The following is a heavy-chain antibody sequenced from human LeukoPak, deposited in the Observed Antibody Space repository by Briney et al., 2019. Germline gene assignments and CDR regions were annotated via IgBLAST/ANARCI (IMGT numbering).Heavy chain of an antibody. CDR3: ARTRGPRDWFDP. V-gene: IGHV4-31*03. CDR1: GGSISSGGYY. J-gene: IGHJ5*02. Sequence: SSETLSLTCTVSGGSISSGGYYWSWIRQHPGKGLEWIGYIYYSGSTYYNPSLKGRVTISVDTSKNQFSLKLSSVTAADTAVYYCARTRGPRDWFDPWGQGTLVTVSS. CDR2: IYYSGST.